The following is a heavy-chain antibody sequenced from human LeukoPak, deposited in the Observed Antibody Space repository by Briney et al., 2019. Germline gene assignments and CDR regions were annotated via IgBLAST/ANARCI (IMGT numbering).Heavy chain of an antibody. CDR3: ARDDQPIVVPAAMDY. D-gene: IGHD2-2*01. J-gene: IGHJ4*02. V-gene: IGHV3-21*01. Sequence: GGSLRLSCAASGFTFSSYSMNWVRQAPGKGLEWVSSISSSSSYIYYADSVKGRFTISRDNAKNSLYLQMNSLRAEDTAAYYCARDDQPIVVPAAMDYWGQGTLVTVSS. CDR2: ISSSSSYI. CDR1: GFTFSSYS.